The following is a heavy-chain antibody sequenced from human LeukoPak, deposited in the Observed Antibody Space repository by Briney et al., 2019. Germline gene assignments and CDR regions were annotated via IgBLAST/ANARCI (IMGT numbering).Heavy chain of an antibody. CDR1: GFTFSDYY. CDR3: ARSPYHDSSGYYYLSDHYYYMDV. D-gene: IGHD3-22*01. V-gene: IGHV3-11*04. J-gene: IGHJ6*03. Sequence: GGSLRLSCAASGFTFSDYYMSWIRQAPGKGLEWLSYIGSSNTIYSADSVKGRFTISRDNAKNSLYLQMNSLRAEDTAVYYCARSPYHDSSGYYYLSDHYYYMDVWGKGTTVTVSS. CDR2: IGSSNTI.